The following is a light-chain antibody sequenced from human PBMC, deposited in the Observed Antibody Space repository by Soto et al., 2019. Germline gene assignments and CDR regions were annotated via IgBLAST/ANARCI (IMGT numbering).Light chain of an antibody. V-gene: IGKV3-11*01. CDR2: DAS. Sequence: EIVLTQSPATLSLSPGERATLSCRASQSVSSYLAWYQQKPGQAPRLLIYDASNRVTGIPARFSGSGSGTDFPLTISRLEPEDVAVCYCQQRRNLPPWLPFGGGTRVQLK. CDR1: QSVSSY. J-gene: IGKJ4*01. CDR3: QQRRNLPPWLP.